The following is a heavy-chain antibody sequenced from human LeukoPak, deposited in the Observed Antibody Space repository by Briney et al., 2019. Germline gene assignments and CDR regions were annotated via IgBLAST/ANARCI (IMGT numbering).Heavy chain of an antibody. D-gene: IGHD2-21*02. CDR2: ITSSGSYI. Sequence: PGGSLRLSRAASGFTFSRFSMNWVRQAPGKGLEWVSSITSSGSYIYYADSVKGRFTISRDNAKNSLYLQMNSLRAEDTAVYYCARAGGDSYYYYYMDVWGKGTSVTVSS. V-gene: IGHV3-21*01. J-gene: IGHJ6*03. CDR3: ARAGGDSYYYYYMDV. CDR1: GFTFSRFS.